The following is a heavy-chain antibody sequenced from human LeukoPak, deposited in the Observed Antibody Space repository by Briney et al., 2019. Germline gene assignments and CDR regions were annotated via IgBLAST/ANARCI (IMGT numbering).Heavy chain of an antibody. J-gene: IGHJ4*02. V-gene: IGHV4-4*07. Sequence: SETLSLTCTVSGGSISSYYWNWIRQPAGKGLEWIGRFYSGGSANYNPSLKSRVTMSVDTSKNQFPLKLSSVTAADTAVYYCARDTTYYYDSSGYGTFDYWGQGTLVTVSS. CDR3: ARDTTYYYDSSGYGTFDY. D-gene: IGHD3-22*01. CDR2: FYSGGSA. CDR1: GGSISSYY.